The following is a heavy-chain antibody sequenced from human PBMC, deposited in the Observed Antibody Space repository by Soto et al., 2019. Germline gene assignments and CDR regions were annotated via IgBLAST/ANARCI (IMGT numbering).Heavy chain of an antibody. J-gene: IGHJ5*02. CDR2: ISYSGST. Sequence: LSLTCTVSGGSISSLYWSWIRQPPGKGLEWIGYISYSGSTNYNPSLKSRVTISVDTSKNQLSLKLTSVTAADAAVYYCATALQDYPTYAGWFGPWGQGTLVTVSS. V-gene: IGHV4-59*01. D-gene: IGHD2-2*01. CDR3: ATALQDYPTYAGWFGP. CDR1: GGSISSLY.